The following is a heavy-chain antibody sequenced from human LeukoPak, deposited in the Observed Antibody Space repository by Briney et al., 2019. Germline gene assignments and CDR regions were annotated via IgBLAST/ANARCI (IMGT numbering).Heavy chain of an antibody. CDR1: GYTFTTYA. CDR2: INPGNGDT. CDR3: ARGGFDP. V-gene: IGHV1-3*01. J-gene: IGHJ5*02. Sequence: ASVKVSCKASGYTFTTYAMHWVRQAPGQRLEWMGWINPGNGDTKYSQKFQGRVTISRDTSASTAYMELSSLRSEDTAVYYCARGGFDPWGQGTLVTVSS.